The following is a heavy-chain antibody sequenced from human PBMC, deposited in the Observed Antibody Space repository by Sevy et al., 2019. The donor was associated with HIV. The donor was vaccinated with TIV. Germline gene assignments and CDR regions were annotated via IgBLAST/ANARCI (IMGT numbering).Heavy chain of an antibody. J-gene: IGHJ4*02. CDR2: IGGSGVST. Sequence: GGSLRLSCAASGFPFSSYAMSWVRQAPGKGLEWVSAIGGSGVSTYYADSVKGRFTISRDNSKNTLYLQMNSLRAEDTAVYYCAKDSYFDNTLFDYWGQGTLVTVSS. CDR1: GFPFSSYA. V-gene: IGHV3-23*01. D-gene: IGHD3-22*01. CDR3: AKDSYFDNTLFDY.